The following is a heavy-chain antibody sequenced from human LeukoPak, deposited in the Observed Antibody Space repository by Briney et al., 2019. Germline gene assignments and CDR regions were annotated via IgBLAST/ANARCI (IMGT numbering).Heavy chain of an antibody. Sequence: PSETLSLTCTVSGGSISSYYWNWIRQPPGKGLEWIGYIYYSGSTYYNPSLKSRVTIPVDTSKNQFSLNLTSVTAADTAVYYCARSPFAWGTFPGGFDFWGQGILVTVSS. CDR2: IYYSGST. V-gene: IGHV4-59*12. CDR1: GGSISSYY. J-gene: IGHJ4*02. CDR3: ARSPFAWGTFPGGFDF. D-gene: IGHD3-16*01.